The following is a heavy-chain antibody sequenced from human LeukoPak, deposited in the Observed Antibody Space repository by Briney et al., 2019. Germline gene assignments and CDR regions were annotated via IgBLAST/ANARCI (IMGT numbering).Heavy chain of an antibody. CDR1: GFTFSSYW. CDR3: AKSGLDAFDI. Sequence: GGSLRLSCAASGFTFSSYWMHWVRQAPGKGLEWVSSISSSSSYIYYADSVKGRFTISRDNAKNSLYLQMNSLRAEDTAFYYCAKSGLDAFDIWGQGTMVTVSS. V-gene: IGHV3-21*01. J-gene: IGHJ3*02. CDR2: ISSSSSYI. D-gene: IGHD3/OR15-3a*01.